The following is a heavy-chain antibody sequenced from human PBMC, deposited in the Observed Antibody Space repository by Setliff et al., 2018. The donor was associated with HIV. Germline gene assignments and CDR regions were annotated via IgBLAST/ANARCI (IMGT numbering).Heavy chain of an antibody. J-gene: IGHJ4*02. CDR3: ARTRAPYFFDI. Sequence: KTSETLSLTCSVSGISINGYYWSWIRQSPRTRLEWIGYVSSIGNTNYNPSLKSRVTISVDTSKNQFSLQLNSVTAADTAVYFCARTRAPYFFDIWGQGAQVTVSS. CDR1: GISINGYY. CDR2: VSSIGNT. D-gene: IGHD1-26*01. V-gene: IGHV4-4*08.